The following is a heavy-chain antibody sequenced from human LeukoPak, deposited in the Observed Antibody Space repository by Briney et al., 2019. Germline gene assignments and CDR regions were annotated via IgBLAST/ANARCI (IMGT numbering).Heavy chain of an antibody. J-gene: IGHJ4*02. CDR1: GFTFNNYA. Sequence: PGGSLRLSCAASGFTFNNYALGWVRQAPGKGLEWVSAISASGANTYYADSVKGRFTISRDYSENTLYLQMNSLRAGDTAVYYCAKGRALEVVAAFNYWGQGTVVTVSS. V-gene: IGHV3-23*01. CDR3: AKGRALEVVAAFNY. CDR2: ISASGANT. D-gene: IGHD2-15*01.